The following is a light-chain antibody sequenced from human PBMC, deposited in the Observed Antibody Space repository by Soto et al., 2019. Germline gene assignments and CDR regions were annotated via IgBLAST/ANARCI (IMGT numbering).Light chain of an antibody. J-gene: IGKJ1*01. CDR3: QQSYSTPRT. CDR2: GAS. CDR1: QGISEY. Sequence: DIQMAQSPSSLSASIGDRVTITCRASQGISEYLAWYQQRPGNAPNLLIYGASILQSGVPSRFSGSGSGTHFTLTISSLQPEDFATYYCQQSYSTPRTFGQGTKVDIK. V-gene: IGKV1-27*01.